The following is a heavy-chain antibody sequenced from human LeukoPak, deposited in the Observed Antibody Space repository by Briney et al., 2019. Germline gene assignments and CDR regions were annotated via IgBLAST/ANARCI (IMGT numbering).Heavy chain of an antibody. CDR2: INQDGTEK. Sequence: GGSLRLSCAASGFTFSSYWMSWVRQLPGKGLEWVANINQDGTEKYYVDSVKGRFTISRDNAKNSLDLQMNSLRVEDTGIYYCVKVAKYYYGSETYYFFEHWGQGTPVTASS. J-gene: IGHJ4*02. CDR1: GFTFSSYW. V-gene: IGHV3-7*01. CDR3: VKVAKYYYGSETYYFFEH. D-gene: IGHD3-10*01.